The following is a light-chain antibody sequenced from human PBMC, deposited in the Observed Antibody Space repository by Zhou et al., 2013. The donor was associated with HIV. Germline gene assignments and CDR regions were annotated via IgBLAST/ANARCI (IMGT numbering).Light chain of an antibody. Sequence: VIWMTQSPSLLSASTGDRVTISCRMSQGISSYLAWYQQKPGKAPKLLMYAASTLQSGVPSRFSGSGSGTDFSLTISSLQPEDVASYYCQKYSGAPPYSFGQGTKLEI. V-gene: IGKV1D-8*03. CDR2: AAS. CDR1: QGISSY. J-gene: IGKJ2*03. CDR3: QKYSGAPPYS.